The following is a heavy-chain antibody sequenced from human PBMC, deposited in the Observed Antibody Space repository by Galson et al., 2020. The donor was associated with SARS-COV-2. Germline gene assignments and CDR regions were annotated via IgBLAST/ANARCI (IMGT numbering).Heavy chain of an antibody. D-gene: IGHD3-9*01. V-gene: IGHV4-39*07. CDR1: GGSINNVLYY. CDR3: ARDRGGRGNDWHPFDY. J-gene: IGHJ4*01. Sequence: SETLSLTCTVSGGSINNVLYYWVWIRQPPGKGLEWIGNIYYTGGTQYNPSLKSRVTMSVDTSKNQFSLNLTSVTAADTAVYFCARDRGGRGNDWHPFDYWGHGTLVTVSP. CDR2: IYYTGGT.